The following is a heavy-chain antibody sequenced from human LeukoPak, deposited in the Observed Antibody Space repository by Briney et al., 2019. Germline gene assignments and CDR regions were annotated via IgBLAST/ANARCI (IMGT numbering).Heavy chain of an antibody. D-gene: IGHD5-12*01. CDR2: IYHSGST. Sequence: SETLSLTCTVSGYSISSGYYWGWIRQPPGKGLEWIGSIYHSGSTYYNPSLKSRVTISVDTSKNQFSLKLSSVTAADTAVYYCARGRGSPHYFDFWGQGTLVTVSS. CDR3: ARGRGSPHYFDF. CDR1: GYSISSGYY. J-gene: IGHJ4*02. V-gene: IGHV4-38-2*02.